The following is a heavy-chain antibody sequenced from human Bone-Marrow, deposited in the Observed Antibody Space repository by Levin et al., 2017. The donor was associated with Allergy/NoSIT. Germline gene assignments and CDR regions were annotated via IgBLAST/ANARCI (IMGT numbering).Heavy chain of an antibody. CDR3: AHRYCGGDCYWGGFDY. D-gene: IGHD2-21*02. CDR2: IYWDDDK. CDR1: GFSLSTSGVG. J-gene: IGHJ4*02. V-gene: IGHV2-5*02. Sequence: SGPTLVKPTQTLTLTCTFSGFSLSTSGVGVGWIRQPPGKALEWLALIYWDDDKRYSPSLKSRLTITKDTSKNQVVLTMTNMDPVDTATYYCAHRYCGGDCYWGGFDYWGQGTLVTVSS.